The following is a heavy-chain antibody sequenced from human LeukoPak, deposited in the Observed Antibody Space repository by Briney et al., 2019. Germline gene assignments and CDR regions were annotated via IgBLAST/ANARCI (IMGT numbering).Heavy chain of an antibody. CDR3: ARDRAYYDILTGYSFDY. CDR1: GFTFSSYS. CDR2: ISSSSSTI. V-gene: IGHV3-48*04. D-gene: IGHD3-9*01. Sequence: GGSLRLSCAASGFTFSSYSMNWVRQAPGKGLEWVSYISSSSSTIYYADSVKGRFTISRDNAKNSLYLQMNSLRAEDTAVYYCARDRAYYDILTGYSFDYWGQRTLVTVSS. J-gene: IGHJ4*02.